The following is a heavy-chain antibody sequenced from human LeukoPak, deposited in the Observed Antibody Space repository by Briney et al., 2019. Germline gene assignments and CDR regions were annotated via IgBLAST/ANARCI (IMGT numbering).Heavy chain of an antibody. J-gene: IGHJ4*02. D-gene: IGHD7-27*01. CDR3: ARQTGDKGIDY. Sequence: PGESLKISCKGSGYTFTNSWIGWVRQMPGKGLEWMGIIYPGDSSTRYSPSFQGQVTISADKSINTAYLQWSSLRASDTAIYYCARQTGDKGIDYWGQGTLVTVSS. V-gene: IGHV5-51*01. CDR1: GYTFTNSW. CDR2: IYPGDSST.